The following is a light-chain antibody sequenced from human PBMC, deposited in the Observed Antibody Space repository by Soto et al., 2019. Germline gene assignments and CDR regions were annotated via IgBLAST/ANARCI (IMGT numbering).Light chain of an antibody. CDR3: QQYGNSPWT. CDR2: GAS. J-gene: IGKJ1*01. CDR1: QSVTSSY. V-gene: IGKV3-20*01. Sequence: DIVLTQSPGTLSLSPGERATLSCRASQSVTSSYLAWYQQKPGQAPRLFIYGASSRATGIPDRFSGSGSGTDFTLTISRLEPEDFAVYDCQQYGNSPWTFGQGTKVEIK.